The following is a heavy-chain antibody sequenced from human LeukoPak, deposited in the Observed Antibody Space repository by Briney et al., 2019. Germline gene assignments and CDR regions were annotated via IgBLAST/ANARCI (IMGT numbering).Heavy chain of an antibody. V-gene: IGHV3-48*03. CDR1: GFTFSSYE. CDR2: ISSSGSTI. Sequence: GGSLRLSCAASGFTFSSYEMNWVRQAPGKGLEWVSYISSSGSTIYYADSVKGRFTISRDNAKNSLYLQMNSLRAEDTAVYYCARFRGELLRGNWFDPWGQGTLVTASS. D-gene: IGHD1-26*01. J-gene: IGHJ5*02. CDR3: ARFRGELLRGNWFDP.